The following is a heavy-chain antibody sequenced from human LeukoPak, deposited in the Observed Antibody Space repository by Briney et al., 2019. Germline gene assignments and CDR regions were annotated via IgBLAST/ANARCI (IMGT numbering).Heavy chain of an antibody. Sequence: NPSETLSLTCTVSGGSISSYYWSWIRQPPGKGLEWMAYIYDSGSTNYNRSLKSRVTISVDTSKNQFSLKLSSVTAADTAVYYCARGGSGYDSFYYYGMDVWGQGTTVTVSS. D-gene: IGHD5-12*01. J-gene: IGHJ6*02. CDR2: IYDSGST. CDR3: ARGGSGYDSFYYYGMDV. CDR1: GGSISSYY. V-gene: IGHV4-59*01.